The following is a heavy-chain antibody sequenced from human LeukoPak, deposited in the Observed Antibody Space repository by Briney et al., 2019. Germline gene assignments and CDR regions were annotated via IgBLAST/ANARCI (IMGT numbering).Heavy chain of an antibody. CDR3: AKGSRDSSGWYRDY. V-gene: IGHV3-23*01. D-gene: IGHD6-19*01. J-gene: IGHJ4*02. CDR1: GFTFSNYW. Sequence: GGSLRLSCAASGFTFSNYWMSWVRQAPGKGLEWVSAISGSGGSTYYADSVKGRFTISRDNSKNTLYLQMNSLRAEDTAVYYCAKGSRDSSGWYRDYWGQGTLVTVSS. CDR2: ISGSGGST.